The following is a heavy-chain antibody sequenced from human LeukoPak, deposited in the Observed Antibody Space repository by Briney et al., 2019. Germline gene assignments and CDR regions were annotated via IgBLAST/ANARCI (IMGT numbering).Heavy chain of an antibody. J-gene: IGHJ4*02. Sequence: SETLSLTCTVSGVPIRSHYWSWIRQPPGKGLEWIAYIYYTGSSHYNPSLKSRVTISVDTSTDQFSLKLSSVTAADTAVYYCARANTAMVSRPFDYWGQGTLVTVSS. CDR2: IYYTGSS. V-gene: IGHV4-59*11. D-gene: IGHD5-18*01. CDR3: ARANTAMVSRPFDY. CDR1: GVPIRSHY.